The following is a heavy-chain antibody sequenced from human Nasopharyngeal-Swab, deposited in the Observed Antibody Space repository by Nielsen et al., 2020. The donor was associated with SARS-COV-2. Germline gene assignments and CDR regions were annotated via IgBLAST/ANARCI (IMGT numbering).Heavy chain of an antibody. Sequence: SETLSLTCVVSGASISSRNNYWGWIRQSPGKGLEWIGTIVSSGSTYNPSLKSRVTISVDTSKNQFSLKLTSVTAADTAVYYCARDESGDYLGLPFDHWGRGTLVTVSS. CDR3: ARDESGDYLGLPFDH. CDR2: IVSSGST. CDR1: GASISSRNNY. V-gene: IGHV4-39*07. D-gene: IGHD4-17*01. J-gene: IGHJ4*02.